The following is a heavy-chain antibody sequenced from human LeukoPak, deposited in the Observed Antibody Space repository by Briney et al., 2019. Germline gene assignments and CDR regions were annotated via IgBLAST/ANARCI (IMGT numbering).Heavy chain of an antibody. CDR2: ISNNFDT. D-gene: IGHD5-12*01. CDR3: ARSLSGYITDPFFDQ. V-gene: IGHV3-48*03. CDR1: GFTFNIYE. Sequence: GGSLRLSCAASGFTFNIYEMNWVRQAPGKGLEWVSYISNNFDTHYADSVKGRFTIPRDNGRESLYLQMNSLRAEDTAVYYCARSLSGYITDPFFDQWGQGALVTVSS. J-gene: IGHJ4*02.